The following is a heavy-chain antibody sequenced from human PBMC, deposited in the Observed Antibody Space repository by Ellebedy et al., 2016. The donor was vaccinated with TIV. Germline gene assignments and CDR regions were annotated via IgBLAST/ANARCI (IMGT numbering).Heavy chain of an antibody. CDR2: MNSDGSST. D-gene: IGHD3-22*01. CDR3: ARDPNYYDSSAYTGWFDP. CDR1: GFTFSSYW. Sequence: GESLKISCAASGFTFSSYWMHWVRQAPGKGLVWVSRMNSDGSSTSYADSVKGRFTTSRDNAKNTLYLQMNSLRAEDTAVYYCARDPNYYDSSAYTGWFDPWGQGTLVTVSS. J-gene: IGHJ5*02. V-gene: IGHV3-74*01.